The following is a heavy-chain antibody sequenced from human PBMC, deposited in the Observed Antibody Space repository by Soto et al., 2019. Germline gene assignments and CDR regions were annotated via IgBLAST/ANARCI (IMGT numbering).Heavy chain of an antibody. CDR2: IIPIPDIT. CDR1: GGTFSTYI. J-gene: IGHJ3*01. CDR3: ARDRITTRGDAFDP. V-gene: IGHV1-69*08. D-gene: IGHD3-3*01. Sequence: QVQLVQSGAEVKKPGSSVKVSCKAPGGTFSTYIISWVRQAPGQGLEWMGRIIPIPDITDNDQKFQGRVTFSADKSTSTAYMELSSLRSEDTAVYYCARDRITTRGDAFDPWGQGTMVTVSS.